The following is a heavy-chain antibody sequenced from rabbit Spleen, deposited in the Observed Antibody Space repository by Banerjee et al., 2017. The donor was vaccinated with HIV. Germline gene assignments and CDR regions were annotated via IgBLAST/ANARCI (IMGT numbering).Heavy chain of an antibody. D-gene: IGHD1-1*01. V-gene: IGHV1S45*01. CDR2: IRGGTSTSI. Sequence: QEQLVESGGGLVQPEGSLTLTCTASGFFFSSSYYMCWVRQAAGKGLEWIGCIRGGTSTSIYFATWAKGRFTCSKTSSTTVTLQMTSLTAADTATYFCARDLVAVIGWNFNLWGQGTLVTVS. CDR1: GFFFSSSYY. CDR3: ARDLVAVIGWNFNL. J-gene: IGHJ4*01.